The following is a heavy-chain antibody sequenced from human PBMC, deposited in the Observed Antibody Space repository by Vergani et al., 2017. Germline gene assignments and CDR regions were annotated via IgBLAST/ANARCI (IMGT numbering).Heavy chain of an antibody. V-gene: IGHV5-51*01. Sequence: EVQLVQSGAEVKKPGESLKISCKGSGYSFTSYWIGWVRQMPGKGLEWMGIIYPGDSDTTYSPSFQGQVTISADKSISTAYLQWSSLKASDTAMYYCASTTHTAGPSYYFDYWGQGTLVTVSS. CDR3: ASTTHTAGPSYYFDY. CDR2: IYPGDSDT. D-gene: IGHD6-13*01. CDR1: GYSFTSYW. J-gene: IGHJ4*02.